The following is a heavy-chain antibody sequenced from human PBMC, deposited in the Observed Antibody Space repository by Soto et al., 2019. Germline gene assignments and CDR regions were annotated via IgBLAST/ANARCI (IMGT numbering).Heavy chain of an antibody. CDR2: ISYDGSNK. CDR1: GFTFSSYA. Sequence: GESLKISCAASGFTFSSYAMHWVRQAPGKGLEWVAVISYDGSNKYYADSVKGRFTISRDNSKNTLYLQMNSLRAEDTAVYYCARTTAMADFHWFDPWGQGTLVTVSS. D-gene: IGHD5-18*01. V-gene: IGHV3-30-3*01. J-gene: IGHJ5*02. CDR3: ARTTAMADFHWFDP.